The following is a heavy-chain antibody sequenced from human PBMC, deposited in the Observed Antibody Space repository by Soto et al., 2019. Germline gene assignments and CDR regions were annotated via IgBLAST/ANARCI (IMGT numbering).Heavy chain of an antibody. D-gene: IGHD6-19*01. CDR1: GLTFSSYA. Sequence: EVQLLESGGGLVQPGGSLRLSCAASGLTFSSYAMSWVRQAPGKGLEWVSAISGSGGSTYYADAVKGRFTISRDNSKRAVYLQMNTLRAEDTAVYYCATLAVAGGKGRGYWGQGTLVTVSS. V-gene: IGHV3-23*01. CDR3: ATLAVAGGKGRGY. CDR2: ISGSGGST. J-gene: IGHJ4*02.